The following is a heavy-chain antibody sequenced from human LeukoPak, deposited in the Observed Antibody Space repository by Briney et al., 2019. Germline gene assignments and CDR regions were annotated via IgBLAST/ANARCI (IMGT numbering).Heavy chain of an antibody. V-gene: IGHV3-23*01. D-gene: IGHD6-13*01. Sequence: GGSLRLSCAASGFTFSSYAMSWVRQAPGKGLEWVSGISASGGTIYYADSVKGRFTISRDNSKNSLFLQMNSQRAADTAVYYCAKQGRSWYYSYMDVWGKGTTVTVSS. CDR3: AKQGRSWYYSYMDV. CDR1: GFTFSSYA. J-gene: IGHJ6*03. CDR2: ISASGGTI.